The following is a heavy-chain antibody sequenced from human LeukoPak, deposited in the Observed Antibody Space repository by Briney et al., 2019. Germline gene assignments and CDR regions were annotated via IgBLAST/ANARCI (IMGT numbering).Heavy chain of an antibody. D-gene: IGHD3-3*01. CDR3: ARARRGYYADDY. Sequence: ASVTVSCKASGYTFTDYYMHWVRQAPGQGLEWMGWINPNSGGTNYAQKFQGRVTTTRDTSISTAYMELSRLRSDDTAVYYCARARRGYYADDYWGQGTLVTVSS. V-gene: IGHV1-2*02. CDR2: INPNSGGT. J-gene: IGHJ4*02. CDR1: GYTFTDYY.